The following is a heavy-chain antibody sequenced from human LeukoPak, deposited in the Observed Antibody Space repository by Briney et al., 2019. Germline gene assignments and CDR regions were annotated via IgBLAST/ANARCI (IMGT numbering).Heavy chain of an antibody. J-gene: IGHJ6*03. V-gene: IGHV1-69*05. CDR1: GGTFSSYA. CDR3: ARGPVNYYGSGFYYYMDV. CDR2: IIPIFGTA. Sequence: VASVKVSCKASGGTFSSYAISWVRQAPGQGLEWMGGIIPIFGTANYAQKFQGRVTITTDESTSTAYMELSSLRSEDTAVYYCARGPVNYYGSGFYYYMDVWGKGTTVTVSS. D-gene: IGHD3-10*01.